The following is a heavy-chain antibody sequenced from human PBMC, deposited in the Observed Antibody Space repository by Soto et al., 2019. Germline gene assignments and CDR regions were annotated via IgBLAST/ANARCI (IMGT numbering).Heavy chain of an antibody. CDR2: VYYSGST. J-gene: IGHJ4*02. CDR1: GGSISSYY. D-gene: IGHD3-10*01. Sequence: SETLSLTCTVSGGSISSYYWSWIRQPPGKGLELIGYVYYSGSTNYNPSLRSRVDISVDTSKNQLSLKMSSVTAAVTAVYYCARDPGSWYFDSWGQGILVTVSS. V-gene: IGHV4-59*01. CDR3: ARDPGSWYFDS.